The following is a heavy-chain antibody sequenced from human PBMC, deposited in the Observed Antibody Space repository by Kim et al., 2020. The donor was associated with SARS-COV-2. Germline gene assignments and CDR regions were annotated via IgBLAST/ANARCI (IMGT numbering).Heavy chain of an antibody. CDR2: IDYTGST. CDR3: ARSEYTYGAYWYFDL. J-gene: IGHJ2*01. CDR1: GGSISSYY. Sequence: SETLSLTCTVSGGSISSYYWSWIRQPPGRGLEWIGYIDYTGSTNYSPSLKSRVTISVDTSKNQLSLRLSSVTAADTAVYYCARSEYTYGAYWYFDLWGRG. V-gene: IGHV4-59*08. D-gene: IGHD5-18*01.